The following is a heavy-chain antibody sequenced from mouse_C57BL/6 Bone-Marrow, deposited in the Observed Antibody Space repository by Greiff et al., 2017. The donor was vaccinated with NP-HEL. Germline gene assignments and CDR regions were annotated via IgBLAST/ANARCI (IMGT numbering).Heavy chain of an antibody. V-gene: IGHV1-81*01. Sequence: VQLQQSGAELARPGASVKLSCKASGYTFTSYGISWVKQRTGQGLEWIGEIYPRSGYTYYNEKFKGKATLTADKFSSTAYMEMSSLTSEDSAVYFCARGYYGNYEAYWGQGTLVTVSA. D-gene: IGHD2-1*01. CDR2: IYPRSGYT. CDR1: GYTFTSYG. CDR3: ARGYYGNYEAY. J-gene: IGHJ3*01.